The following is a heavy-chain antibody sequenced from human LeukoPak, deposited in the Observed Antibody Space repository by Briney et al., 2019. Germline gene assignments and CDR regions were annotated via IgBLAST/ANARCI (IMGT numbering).Heavy chain of an antibody. J-gene: IGHJ6*02. CDR2: IYTSGST. Sequence: PSETLSLTCTVSGGSISSYYWSWIRQPAGKGLEWIGRIYTSGSTNYNPSLKSRVTMSVDTSKNQFSLKLSSVTAADTAVYYCARECGPKNYCGDGMDVWGQGTTVTVSS. CDR1: GGSISSYY. CDR3: ARECGPKNYCGDGMDV. D-gene: IGHD1-7*01. V-gene: IGHV4-4*07.